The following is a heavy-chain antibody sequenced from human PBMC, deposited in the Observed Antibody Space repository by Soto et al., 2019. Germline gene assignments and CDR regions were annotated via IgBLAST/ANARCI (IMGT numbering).Heavy chain of an antibody. CDR3: CTLYYYDSSGYYYPDY. Sequence: SETLSLTCAVYGGSFSGYYWSWIRQPPGKGLEWIGEINHSGSTNYNPSLKSRVTISVDTSKNQSSLKLSSVTAADTAVYYCCTLYYYDSSGYYYPDYWGQGTLVTVSS. J-gene: IGHJ4*02. CDR2: INHSGST. V-gene: IGHV4-34*01. CDR1: GGSFSGYY. D-gene: IGHD3-22*01.